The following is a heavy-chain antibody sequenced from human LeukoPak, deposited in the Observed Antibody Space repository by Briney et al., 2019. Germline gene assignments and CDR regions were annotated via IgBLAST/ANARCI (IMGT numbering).Heavy chain of an antibody. CDR2: IYPGDSDT. J-gene: IGHJ4*02. Sequence: GGSLRLSCKGSGYSFTSYWIGWVRQMPGKGLEWMGIIYPGDSDTRYSPSFQGQVTISAVKSISTAYLQWSSLKASDTAMYYCARHDSSGYYADYWGQGTLVTVSS. CDR1: GYSFTSYW. D-gene: IGHD3-22*01. V-gene: IGHV5-51*01. CDR3: ARHDSSGYYADY.